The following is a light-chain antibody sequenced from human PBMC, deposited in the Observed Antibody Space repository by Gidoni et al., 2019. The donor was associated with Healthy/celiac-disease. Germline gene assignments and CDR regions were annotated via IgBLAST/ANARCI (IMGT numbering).Light chain of an antibody. Sequence: QSMLTQPPSVSGAPGQRVTISCTGSSSNIGAGYDVHWYQQLPGTAPKLLIYGNSNRPSVVPDRFSGSKSGTSASLAITVLQAEDEADYYCQSYDSSLSGSVFGGGTKLTVL. CDR1: SSNIGAGYD. CDR2: GNS. J-gene: IGLJ3*02. CDR3: QSYDSSLSGSV. V-gene: IGLV1-40*01.